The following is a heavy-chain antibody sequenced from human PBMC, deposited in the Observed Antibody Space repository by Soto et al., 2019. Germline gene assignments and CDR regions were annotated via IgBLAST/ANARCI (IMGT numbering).Heavy chain of an antibody. V-gene: IGHV4-39*01. CDR1: GGSISSSRCH. J-gene: IGHJ3*02. D-gene: IGHD1-26*01. CDR3: ARHGITGSYYDAFDI. CDR2: IKYIGTT. Sequence: TLILTCTVPGGSISSSRCHWGWTFQLPVKGLDWIAIIKYIGTTFYNPSLKSRVILSVDTSKNQFALKLSSVTAAETAVYYCARHGITGSYYDAFDIWGQGTMVT.